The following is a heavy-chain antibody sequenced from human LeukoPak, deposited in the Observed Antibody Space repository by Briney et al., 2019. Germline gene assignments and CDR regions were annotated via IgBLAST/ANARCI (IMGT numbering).Heavy chain of an antibody. CDR1: GFTFSSYG. CDR2: IRYDGSNK. Sequence: GGALRLSCAASGFTFSSYGMHWVRHAPGKGLEWVAFIRYDGSNKYYADSVKRRFTISRDNYKNTLYLQMNSLRAEDTAVYYCAKDGPGLGNYFDYWGQGTLVTVSS. V-gene: IGHV3-30*02. CDR3: AKDGPGLGNYFDY. J-gene: IGHJ4*02. D-gene: IGHD7-27*01.